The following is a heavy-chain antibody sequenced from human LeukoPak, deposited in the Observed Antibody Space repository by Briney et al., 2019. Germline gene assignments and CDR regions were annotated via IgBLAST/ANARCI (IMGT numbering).Heavy chain of an antibody. CDR1: GFTFSSYA. Sequence: GRSLRLSCAASGFTFSSYAMSWVRQAPGKGLEWVSAIIGGGGSTYYADSVKGRFTISRHNSKNTLYLQMNSLRAEDTAVYYCAKDGGPPDCSSTSCYPDDAFDIWGQGTMVTVST. CDR2: IIGGGGST. V-gene: IGHV3-23*01. J-gene: IGHJ3*02. D-gene: IGHD2-2*01. CDR3: AKDGGPPDCSSTSCYPDDAFDI.